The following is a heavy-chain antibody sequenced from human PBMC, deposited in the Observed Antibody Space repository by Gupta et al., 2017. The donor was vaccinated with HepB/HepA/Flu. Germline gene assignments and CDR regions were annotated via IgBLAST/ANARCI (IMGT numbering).Heavy chain of an antibody. CDR1: GFTFSSYE. Sequence: EVQLVESGGGLVQPGGSLRLSCAASGFTFSSYEMNWVRQAPGKGLEWVSYISSSGSTIYYADSVKGRFTISRDNAKNSLYLQMNSLRAEDTAVYYCARSLPGSYDYVWGSYLMGYFDYWGQGTLVTVSS. CDR2: ISSSGSTI. J-gene: IGHJ4*02. CDR3: ARSLPGSYDYVWGSYLMGYFDY. D-gene: IGHD3-16*01. V-gene: IGHV3-48*03.